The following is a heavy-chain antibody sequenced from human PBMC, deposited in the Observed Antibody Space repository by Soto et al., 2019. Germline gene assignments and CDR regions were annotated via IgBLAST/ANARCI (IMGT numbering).Heavy chain of an antibody. CDR2: IIPIFGTA. J-gene: IGHJ4*02. CDR1: GGTFSSYA. V-gene: IGHV1-69*01. CDR3: ARGGLVVVAATLPYYFDY. D-gene: IGHD2-15*01. Sequence: QVQLVQSGAEVKKPGSSVKVSCKASGGTFSSYAISWVRQAPGQGLEWMGGIIPIFGTANYAQKFQGRVTITADEATSTAYMELSSLRSEDTAVYYCARGGLVVVAATLPYYFDYWGQGTLVTVSS.